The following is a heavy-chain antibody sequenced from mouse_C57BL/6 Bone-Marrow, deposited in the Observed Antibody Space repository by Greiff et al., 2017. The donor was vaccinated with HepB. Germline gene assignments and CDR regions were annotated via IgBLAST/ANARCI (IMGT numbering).Heavy chain of an antibody. Sequence: QVQLQQPGAELVKPGASVKMSCKASGYTFTSYWITWVKQRPGQGLEWIGDIYPGSGSTNYNEKFKSKATLTVDTSSSTAYMQLSSLTSEDSAVYYCARPCYYASSSDYWGQGTTLTVSS. J-gene: IGHJ2*01. V-gene: IGHV1-55*01. CDR2: IYPGSGST. D-gene: IGHD1-1*01. CDR3: ARPCYYASSSDY. CDR1: GYTFTSYW.